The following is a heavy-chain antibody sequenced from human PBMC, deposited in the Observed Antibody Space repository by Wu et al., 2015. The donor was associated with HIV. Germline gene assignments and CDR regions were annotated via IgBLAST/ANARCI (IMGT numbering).Heavy chain of an antibody. J-gene: IGHJ4*02. CDR3: ARPWQLRNGWPXFDY. V-gene: IGHV1-69*12. CDR1: GDTFNIFA. D-gene: IGHD4-23*01. CDR2: IIPAFGTT. Sequence: QVQLVQSGAEVKKPGSSVKVSCKASGDTFNIFAINWVRQAPGQGLEWMGGIIPAFGTTDCAGKFQGRVTISADDSTSTAYMELKRLTSEDTAVYYCARPWQLRNGWPXFDYWGQGTPGHRLL.